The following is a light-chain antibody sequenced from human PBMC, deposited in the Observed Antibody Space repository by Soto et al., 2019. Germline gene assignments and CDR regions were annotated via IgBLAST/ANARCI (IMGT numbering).Light chain of an antibody. CDR1: SSNIGAGYD. CDR2: GNS. Sequence: QSVLTQPPSVSGAPGQRVTISCTGSSSNIGAGYDVHWYQQLPGTAPKLLIYGNSNRPSGVPDRFSGSKSGTSASLAITGLQAEDESDYYCQSYDSSLSGNVVFGGRAKLTVI. CDR3: QSYDSSLSGNVV. V-gene: IGLV1-40*01. J-gene: IGLJ2*01.